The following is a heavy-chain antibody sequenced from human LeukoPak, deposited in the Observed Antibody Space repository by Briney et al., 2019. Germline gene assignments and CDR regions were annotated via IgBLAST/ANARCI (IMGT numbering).Heavy chain of an antibody. CDR2: ISSSGSTI. V-gene: IGHV3-11*04. J-gene: IGHJ5*02. D-gene: IGHD6-19*01. Sequence: PGGSLRLSCAASGFTFSDYYMSWIRQAPGKGLEWVSYISSSGSTIYYADSVKGRFTISRDNAKNSLYLQMNSLRADDTAVYYCARRSSGWYGNWFDPWGQGTLVTVSS. CDR3: ARRSSGWYGNWFDP. CDR1: GFTFSDYY.